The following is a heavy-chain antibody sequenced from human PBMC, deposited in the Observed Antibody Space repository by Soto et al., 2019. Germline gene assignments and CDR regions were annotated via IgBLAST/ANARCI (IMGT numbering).Heavy chain of an antibody. J-gene: IGHJ5*02. CDR2: IDHSGYT. Sequence: SETLSRTCAVYGGSFSCYYWNWIRQPPGKGLEWIGEIDHSGYTNYNTSLKSRVTISVDTSKNQFSLRLTSVTAADTAVYYCARVRDWFDPCGQGTLVTVSS. V-gene: IGHV4-34*01. D-gene: IGHD3-3*01. CDR1: GGSFSCYY. CDR3: ARVRDWFDP.